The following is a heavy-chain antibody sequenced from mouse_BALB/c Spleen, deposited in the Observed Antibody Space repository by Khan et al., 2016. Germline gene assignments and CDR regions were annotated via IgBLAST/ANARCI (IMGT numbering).Heavy chain of an antibody. J-gene: IGHJ3*01. CDR2: IDPENGNT. V-gene: IGHV14-1*02. CDR3: ARGDYGNYAAY. Sequence: VQLQQPGAELVRPGASVKLSCKASGFNIKDNFIHWVKQRPEQGLECIGWIDPENGNTIYAPKFQGRASITADTSSNTAYLQLSSLTSEDTAVYYCARGDYGNYAAYWGQGALVIVSA. CDR1: GFNIKDNF. D-gene: IGHD2-1*01.